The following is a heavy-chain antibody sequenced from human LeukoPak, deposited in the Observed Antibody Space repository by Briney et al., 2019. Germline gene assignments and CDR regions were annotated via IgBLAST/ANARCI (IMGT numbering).Heavy chain of an antibody. CDR1: GFTFSSYN. Sequence: GGSLRLSCAASGFTFSSYNMNWVRQAPGKGLEWVSSISSSSSYIFYADSAKGRFTISRDNSKNTLYLQLNSLRAEDTAIYYCAHHGGGTIRIAAFDIWGQGTMVTVSS. D-gene: IGHD3-3*01. V-gene: IGHV3-21*04. CDR2: ISSSSSYI. CDR3: AHHGGGTIRIAAFDI. J-gene: IGHJ3*02.